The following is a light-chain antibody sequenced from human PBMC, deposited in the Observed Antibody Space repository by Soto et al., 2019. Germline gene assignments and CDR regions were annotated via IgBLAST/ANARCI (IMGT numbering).Light chain of an antibody. V-gene: IGLV1-44*01. J-gene: IGLJ3*02. Sequence: QAVVAQPPSASGAPGQRVTISCSGSTSNIGRNAVNWYQQFTGTAPKLLISTNDDRPSGVPDRFSGSKSGTSASLAISGLQSEDEADYYCAVWDDSLNAVVFGGGTKVTVL. CDR2: TND. CDR1: TSNIGRNA. CDR3: AVWDDSLNAVV.